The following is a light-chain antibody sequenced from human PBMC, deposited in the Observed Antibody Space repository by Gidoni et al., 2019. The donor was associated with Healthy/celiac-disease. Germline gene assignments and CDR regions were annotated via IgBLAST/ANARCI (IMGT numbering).Light chain of an antibody. CDR1: SSDVGVYNY. V-gene: IGLV2-14*01. CDR3: SSYTSSSTSVV. J-gene: IGLJ2*01. Sequence: QSALTQPASVSGSPGQSITISCTGTSSDVGVYNYVSWNQQHPGKAPKLMIYEVSNRPSGVSNRFSGSKSGNTASLTISGLQAEDEADYYCSSYTSSSTSVVFGGGTKLTGL. CDR2: EVS.